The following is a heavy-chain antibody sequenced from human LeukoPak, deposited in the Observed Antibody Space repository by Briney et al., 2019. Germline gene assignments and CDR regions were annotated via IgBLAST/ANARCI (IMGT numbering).Heavy chain of an antibody. CDR1: GFTFSSYA. V-gene: IGHV3-30-3*01. D-gene: IGHD6-19*01. Sequence: GGSLRLSCAASGFTFSSYAMHWVRQAPGKGLEWVAVISYDGSNKYYADSVKGRFTISRDNSKNTLYLQMNSLRAEDTAVYYCARDGGVAVAVAFYFDYWGQGTLVTVSS. CDR2: ISYDGSNK. CDR3: ARDGGVAVAVAFYFDY. J-gene: IGHJ4*02.